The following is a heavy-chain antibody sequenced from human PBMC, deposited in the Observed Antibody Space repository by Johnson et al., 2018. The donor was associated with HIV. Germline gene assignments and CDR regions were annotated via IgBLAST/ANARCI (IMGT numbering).Heavy chain of an antibody. Sequence: VQLVESGGGLVQPGGSLRLSCADSGFTFSSYWMHWVPQAPGKGLVWVSRINRGGSTFYADSVKGRFTISRDISKNSRYLQMNSLRADDTAFYYWAKDIWADCGGDCYPSDAFDIWGQGTMVTVSS. V-gene: IGHV3-43D*03. D-gene: IGHD2-21*02. J-gene: IGHJ3*02. CDR3: AKDIWADCGGDCYPSDAFDI. CDR1: GFTFSSYW. CDR2: INRGGST.